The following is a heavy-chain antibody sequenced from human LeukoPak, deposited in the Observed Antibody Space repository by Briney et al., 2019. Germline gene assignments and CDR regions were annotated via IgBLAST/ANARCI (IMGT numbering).Heavy chain of an antibody. CDR1: GGSISSYY. D-gene: IGHD1-26*01. CDR3: ARGGKWELPLDY. Sequence: SETLSLTCTVSGGSISSYYWSWIRQPPGKGLEWIGYIHYSGSTNYNPSLKSRVTISVDTSKNQFSLKLSSVTAADTAVYYCARGGKWELPLDYWGQGTLVTVSS. CDR2: IHYSGST. V-gene: IGHV4-59*01. J-gene: IGHJ4*02.